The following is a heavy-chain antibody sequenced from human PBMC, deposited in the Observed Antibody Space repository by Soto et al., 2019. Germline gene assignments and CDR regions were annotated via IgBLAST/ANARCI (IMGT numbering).Heavy chain of an antibody. V-gene: IGHV1-69*13. CDR2: IIPIFGTA. CDR3: ARVYDSSGYWPFDP. D-gene: IGHD3-22*01. J-gene: IGHJ5*02. CDR1: GGTFSSYA. Sequence: ASVKVSCKASGGTFSSYAISWVRQAPGQGLEWMGGIIPIFGTANYTQKFQGRVTITADESTSTAYMELSSLRSEDTAVYYCARVYDSSGYWPFDPWGQGTLVTVSS.